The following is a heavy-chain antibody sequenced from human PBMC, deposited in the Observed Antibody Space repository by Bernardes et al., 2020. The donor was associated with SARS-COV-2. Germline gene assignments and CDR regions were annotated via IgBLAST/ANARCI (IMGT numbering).Heavy chain of an antibody. V-gene: IGHV3-30*18. D-gene: IGHD5-12*01. CDR1: GFTFNSYA. J-gene: IGHJ4*02. Sequence: GSLRLSCAASGFTFNSYAMHWVRQAPGKGLEWVAVISFDGSNENYVDSVKGRFTISRDISNNTLYLQMNSLRPEDTAVYFCAKDLAWKDIGHIFEYWGQGALVTVSS. CDR2: ISFDGSNE. CDR3: AKDLAWKDIGHIFEY.